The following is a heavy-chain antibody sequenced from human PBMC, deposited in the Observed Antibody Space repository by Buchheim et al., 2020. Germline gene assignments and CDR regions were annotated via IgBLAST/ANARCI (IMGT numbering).Heavy chain of an antibody. V-gene: IGHV4-59*13. CDR1: GGSISSYY. CDR3: ARDRGSYCSGGSCRIYGMDV. CDR2: IYSGGST. J-gene: IGHJ6*02. Sequence: QVQLQESGPGLVKPSETLSLTCTVSGGSISSYYWSWIRQPPGKGLEWIGYIYSGGSTNYNHSLRSRVTISVDTSKNKFSLQLSSVTAADTAVYYCARDRGSYCSGGSCRIYGMDVWGQGTT. D-gene: IGHD2-15*01.